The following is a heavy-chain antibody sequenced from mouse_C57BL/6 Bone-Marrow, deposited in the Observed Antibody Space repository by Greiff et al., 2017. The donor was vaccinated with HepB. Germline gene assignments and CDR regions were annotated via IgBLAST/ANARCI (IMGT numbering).Heavy chain of an antibody. CDR1: GYSITSGYY. Sequence: ESGPGLVKPSQSLSLTCSVTGYSITSGYYWNWIRQFPGNKLEWMGYISYGGSNNYNPSLKNRISITRDTSKNQFFLKLNSVTTEDTATYYCATLTGIFDYWGQGTTLTVSS. D-gene: IGHD4-1*01. CDR2: ISYGGSN. CDR3: ATLTGIFDY. V-gene: IGHV3-6*01. J-gene: IGHJ2*01.